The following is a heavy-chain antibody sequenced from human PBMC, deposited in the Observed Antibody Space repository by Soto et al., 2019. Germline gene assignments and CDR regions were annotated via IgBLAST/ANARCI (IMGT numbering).Heavy chain of an antibody. Sequence: QLQLQESGPGLVKPSETLSLTCTVSGGSISSSSYYWGWIRQPPGKGLEWIGSIYYSGSTYYNPSLKGRVTISGDTSKNQFSLKLSSVTAADTAVYYCARRYSSSSEDFDYWGQGTLVTVSS. CDR1: GGSISSSSYY. CDR2: IYYSGST. CDR3: ARRYSSSSEDFDY. J-gene: IGHJ4*02. V-gene: IGHV4-39*01. D-gene: IGHD6-6*01.